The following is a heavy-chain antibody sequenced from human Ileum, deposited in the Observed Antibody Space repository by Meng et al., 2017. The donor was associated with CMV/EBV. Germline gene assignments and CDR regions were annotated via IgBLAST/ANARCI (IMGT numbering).Heavy chain of an antibody. D-gene: IGHD2-15*01. CDR3: ARWGSGMSPTADWFDP. V-gene: IGHV4-4*07. Sequence: VPPQEPGPGLVKPSETLSLICTVSGDSMNDYFGTWIRQPAGKGLEWIGRIYSNGATNYNPSLQSRVTMSIDTSKNQFSLKVTSVTAADTAVYYCARWGSGMSPTADWFDPWGQGTLVTVSS. CDR1: GDSMNDYF. J-gene: IGHJ5*02. CDR2: IYSNGAT.